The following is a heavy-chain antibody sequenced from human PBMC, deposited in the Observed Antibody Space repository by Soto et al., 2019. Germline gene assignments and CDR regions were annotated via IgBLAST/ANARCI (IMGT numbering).Heavy chain of an antibody. CDR2: IIPIFGTA. CDR1: GGTFSSYA. J-gene: IGHJ6*02. V-gene: IGHV1-69*12. CDR3: AKTIGLVPAAIYYYYGMDV. Sequence: QVQLVQSGAEVKKPGSSVKVSCKASGGTFSSYAISWVRQAPGQGLEWMGGIIPIFGTANYAQKFQGRVTITADESTSTAYMELSSLRSEDTAVYYCAKTIGLVPAAIYYYYGMDVWGQGTTVTVSS. D-gene: IGHD2-2*01.